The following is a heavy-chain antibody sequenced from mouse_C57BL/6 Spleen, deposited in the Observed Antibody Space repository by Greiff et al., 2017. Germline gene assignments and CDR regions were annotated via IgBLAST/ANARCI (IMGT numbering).Heavy chain of an antibody. Sequence: EVQLQQSGPELVKPGASVKISCKASGYSFTGYYMNWVKQSPEKSLEWIGEINPSTGGTTYNQKFKAKATLTVDKSSSTAYLQLKRLTSEDSAVYYCAREEGGDYGDFDYWGQGTTLTVSS. CDR2: INPSTGGT. CDR1: GYSFTGYY. CDR3: AREEGGDYGDFDY. J-gene: IGHJ2*01. D-gene: IGHD2-4*01. V-gene: IGHV1-42*01.